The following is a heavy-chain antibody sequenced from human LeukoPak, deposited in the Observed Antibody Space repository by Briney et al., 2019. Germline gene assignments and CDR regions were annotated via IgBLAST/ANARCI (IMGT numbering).Heavy chain of an antibody. CDR3: ARAQHVDTAMVNYYYYYGMDV. Sequence: PSETLSLTCTVSGGSNSSYYWSWIRQPPGKGLEWIGYIYYSGSTNYNPSLKSRVTISVDTSKNQFSLKLSSVTAADTAVYYCARAQHVDTAMVNYYYYYGMDVWGKGTTVTVSS. D-gene: IGHD5-18*01. J-gene: IGHJ6*04. V-gene: IGHV4-59*01. CDR1: GGSNSSYY. CDR2: IYYSGST.